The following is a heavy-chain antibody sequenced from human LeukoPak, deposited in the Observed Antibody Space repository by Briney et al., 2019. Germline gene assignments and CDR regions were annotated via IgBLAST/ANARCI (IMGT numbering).Heavy chain of an antibody. CDR1: GFIFSSYA. V-gene: IGHV3-23*01. J-gene: IGHJ4*02. Sequence: GGSLRLSCAASGFIFSSYAMSWVRQAPGKGLEWVSAISGSGGSTYYADSVKGRFTISRDNSKNTLYLQMNSLRAEDTAVYYCARCTMVRGAAGYWGQGTLVTVSS. D-gene: IGHD3-10*01. CDR2: ISGSGGST. CDR3: ARCTMVRGAAGY.